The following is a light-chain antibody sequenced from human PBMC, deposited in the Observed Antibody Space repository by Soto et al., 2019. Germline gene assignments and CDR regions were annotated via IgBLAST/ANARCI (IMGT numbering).Light chain of an antibody. CDR3: QHSYSTRT. V-gene: IGKV1-39*01. CDR1: QDIGAY. Sequence: DIQMTQSPSSLSASIGDRVTISCRASQDIGAYVNWYQHKQGKAPRVLMYAASNLKSGVPPRFSGSGVGRDFTLTISDLQPEDFATYYCQHSYSTRTFGQGTTVERK. CDR2: AAS. J-gene: IGKJ1*01.